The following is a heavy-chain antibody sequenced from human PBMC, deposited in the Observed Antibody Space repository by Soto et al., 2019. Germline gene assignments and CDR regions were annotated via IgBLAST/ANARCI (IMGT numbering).Heavy chain of an antibody. V-gene: IGHV1-2*02. CDR1: GYTFTGYY. D-gene: IGHD2-15*01. J-gene: IGHJ5*02. Sequence: GASVKVSCKASGYTFTGYYMHWVRQAPGQGLEWMGWINPNSGGTNYAQKFQGRVTMTRDTSISTAYMELSRLRSDDTAVYYCARVKGYCSGGSCYSVNLFGFDPWGQGTLVTVSS. CDR3: ARVKGYCSGGSCYSVNLFGFDP. CDR2: INPNSGGT.